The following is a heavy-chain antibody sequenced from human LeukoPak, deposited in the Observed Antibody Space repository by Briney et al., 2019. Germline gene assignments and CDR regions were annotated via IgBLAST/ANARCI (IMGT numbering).Heavy chain of an antibody. J-gene: IGHJ4*02. CDR3: ARTLYYYDSSGYSY. CDR2: IYHSGST. CDR1: GFTFSSYA. V-gene: IGHV4-38-2*01. Sequence: GSLRLSCAASGFTFSSYAMSWVRQAPGKGLEWIGSIYHSGSTYYNPSLKSRVTISVDTSKNQFSLKLSSVTAADTAVYYCARTLYYYDSSGYSYWGQGTLVTVSS. D-gene: IGHD3-22*01.